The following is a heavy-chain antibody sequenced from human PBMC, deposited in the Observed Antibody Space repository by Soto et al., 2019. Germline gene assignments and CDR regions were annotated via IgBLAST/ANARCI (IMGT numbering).Heavy chain of an antibody. V-gene: IGHV3-21*01. CDR2: ISSSSSYI. D-gene: IGHD1-26*01. J-gene: IGHJ6*02. CDR3: ARGEVGATRNYYYGMDV. Sequence: GGSLRLSCAASGFTFSSYSMNWVRQAPGKGLEWVSSISSSSSYIYYADSVKGRFTISRDNAKNSLYLQMNSLRAEDTAVYYCARGEVGATRNYYYGMDVWGQGTTVTVSS. CDR1: GFTFSSYS.